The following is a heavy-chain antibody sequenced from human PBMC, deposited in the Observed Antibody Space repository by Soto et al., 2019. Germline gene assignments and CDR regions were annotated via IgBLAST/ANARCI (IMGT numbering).Heavy chain of an antibody. CDR3: ARGALEPVRKNYYYMDV. J-gene: IGHJ6*03. CDR1: GYTFTGYY. V-gene: IGHV1-2*04. Sequence: ASVKVSCKASGYTFTGYYMHWVRQAPGQGLEWMGWINPNSGGTNYAQKFQGWVTMTRDTSISTAYMELSRLRSDDTAVYYCARGALEPVRKNYYYMDVCGKGTTVTVSS. D-gene: IGHD3-3*01. CDR2: INPNSGGT.